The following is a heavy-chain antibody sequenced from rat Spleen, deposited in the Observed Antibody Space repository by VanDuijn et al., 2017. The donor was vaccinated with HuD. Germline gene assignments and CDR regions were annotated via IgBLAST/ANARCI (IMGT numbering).Heavy chain of an antibody. Sequence: EVQVVETGGGLVQPGRSLKLSCAASGFTFSNYGMAWVRQTPTKGLEWVASISTAGGNTFYRGSVRGRFTISRDNAKNTLYLQMDSLTSEDTATYYCARGGFFRYWGQGVMVTVSS. J-gene: IGHJ2*01. CDR1: GFTFSNYG. V-gene: IGHV5S13*01. CDR3: ARGGFFRY. CDR2: ISTAGGNT. D-gene: IGHD1-6*01.